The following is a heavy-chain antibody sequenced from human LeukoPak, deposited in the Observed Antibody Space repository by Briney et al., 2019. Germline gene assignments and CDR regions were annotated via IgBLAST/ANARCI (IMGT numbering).Heavy chain of an antibody. D-gene: IGHD3-3*01. J-gene: IGHJ4*02. V-gene: IGHV1-69*05. Sequence: ASVKVSCKASGGTFSSYAISWVRQAPGQGLEWMGGIIPIFGTANYAQKFQGRVTITTDESTSTAYMALSSLRSEDTAVYYCAREAPSGYDFWSGYYTGSGFDYWGQGTLVTVSS. CDR3: AREAPSGYDFWSGYYTGSGFDY. CDR2: IIPIFGTA. CDR1: GGTFSSYA.